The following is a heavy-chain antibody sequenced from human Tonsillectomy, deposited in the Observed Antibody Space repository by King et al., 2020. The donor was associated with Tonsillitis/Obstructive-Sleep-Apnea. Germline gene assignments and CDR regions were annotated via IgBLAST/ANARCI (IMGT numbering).Heavy chain of an antibody. V-gene: IGHV1-46*01. CDR2: INPSGGST. Sequence: AQLVQSGAEVKKPGASVKVSCKASGYTFTSYYIHWVRQAPGQGLEWMGIINPSGGSTSYAQKFQGRVTMTRDTSTSTVYMELRSLRSEETAVYYCARDGSVATRPLDYGGQAPLVTVSS. CDR1: GYTFTSYY. D-gene: IGHD6-6*01. J-gene: IGHJ4*02. CDR3: ARDGSVATRPLDY.